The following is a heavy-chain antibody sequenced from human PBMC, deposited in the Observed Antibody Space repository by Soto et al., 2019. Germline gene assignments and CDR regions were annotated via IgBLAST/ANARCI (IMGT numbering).Heavy chain of an antibody. D-gene: IGHD3-9*01. CDR3: ARESHDILTGPPWVWYFDL. J-gene: IGHJ2*01. CDR1: GGSFSGQY. CDR2: INDRGSI. Sequence: QVQLQQWGAGPLRPLETLSLTCGVSGGSFSGQYWAWIRQSPGKGLEWIGEINDRGSINYNPSLKSRVSISVGASKNHYSLNLRSVTAADTAVYYCARESHDILTGPPWVWYFDLWGRGTLVTVSS. V-gene: IGHV4-34*01.